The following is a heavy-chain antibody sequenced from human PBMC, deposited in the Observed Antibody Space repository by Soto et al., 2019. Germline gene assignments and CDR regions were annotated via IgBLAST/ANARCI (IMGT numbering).Heavy chain of an antibody. Sequence: VGSLRLSCAASGFTFSSYGMHWVRQAPGKGLEWVAVIWYDGSNKYHADSVKGRFTISRDNSKNTLYLQMNSLRAEDTAVYYCARDHRSPYYYDSSGYYYWGQGTLVTVSS. CDR2: IWYDGSNK. V-gene: IGHV3-33*01. CDR3: ARDHRSPYYYDSSGYYY. J-gene: IGHJ4*02. CDR1: GFTFSSYG. D-gene: IGHD3-22*01.